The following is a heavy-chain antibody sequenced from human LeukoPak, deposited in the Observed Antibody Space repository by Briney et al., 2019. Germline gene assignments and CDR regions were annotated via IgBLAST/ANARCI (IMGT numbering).Heavy chain of an antibody. V-gene: IGHV3-11*04. CDR1: GGSISSYY. CDR3: VAWENSGNS. Sequence: LSLTCTVSGGSISSYYWSWIRQPPGKGLEWVSAISGSGGSTYYADSVKGRFTISRDNAKNSLYLQMNGLRAEDTAVYYCVAWENSGNSWGQGTMVIVSS. J-gene: IGHJ3*01. CDR2: ISGSGGST. D-gene: IGHD1-26*01.